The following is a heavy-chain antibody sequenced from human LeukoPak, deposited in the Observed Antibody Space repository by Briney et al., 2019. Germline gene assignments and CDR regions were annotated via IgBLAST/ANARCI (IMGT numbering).Heavy chain of an antibody. D-gene: IGHD4-17*01. CDR1: GGSISSYY. J-gene: IGHJ4*02. CDR3: ARDHTVTGVDY. CDR2: IYYSGST. Sequence: SETLSLTCTVSGGSISSYYWSWIRQPPGKGLEWIGYIYYSGSTNYNPSLKSRVTISVDTSKNQFSLKLSSVTAADTAVYYCARDHTVTGVDYWGQGTLVTVSS. V-gene: IGHV4-59*12.